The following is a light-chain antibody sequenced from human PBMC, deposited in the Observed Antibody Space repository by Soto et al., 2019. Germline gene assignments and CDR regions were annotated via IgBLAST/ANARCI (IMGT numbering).Light chain of an antibody. CDR3: AAWDDSLNGVV. Sequence: QSLLTQPPPASGAPGQRVTISCSGSSSNIGSKTVNWYQQLPGTAPKLLIYSNNQRPSGVPDRFSGSKSGTSASLAISGLQSEDEADYYCAAWDDSLNGVVFGGGTKLTVL. J-gene: IGLJ2*01. CDR1: SSNIGSKT. CDR2: SNN. V-gene: IGLV1-44*01.